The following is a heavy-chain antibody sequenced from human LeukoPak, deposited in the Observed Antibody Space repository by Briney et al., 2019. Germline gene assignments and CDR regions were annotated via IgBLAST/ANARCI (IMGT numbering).Heavy chain of an antibody. CDR2: INWNGGST. CDR3: ARRTGGRKYLLSMDV. Sequence: PGGSLRLSCAASGFTFDEYGMSWVRQAPGKGLEWVSSINWNGGSTGYADSVKGRFSISRDNANNSVELQMSGLRAEDTALYYCARRTGGRKYLLSMDVWGKGTAVTVSS. D-gene: IGHD2-2*01. V-gene: IGHV3-20*04. CDR1: GFTFDEYG. J-gene: IGHJ6*03.